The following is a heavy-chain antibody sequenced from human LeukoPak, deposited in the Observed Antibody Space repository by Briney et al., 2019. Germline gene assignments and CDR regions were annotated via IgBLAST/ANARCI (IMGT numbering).Heavy chain of an antibody. V-gene: IGHV3-66*01. D-gene: IGHD1-7*01. CDR3: ARSSRELGGYAPWELMPPFDY. J-gene: IGHJ4*02. Sequence: QTGGSLRLSCLASGFTVSSTYMSWVRQAPGKGLEWVSVTYSGGSTYYADSVKGRCTISRDNSKNTLYLQMNSLRGEGTAVYYCARSSRELGGYAPWELMPPFDYWGQGTLVTVSS. CDR1: GFTVSSTY. CDR2: TYSGGST.